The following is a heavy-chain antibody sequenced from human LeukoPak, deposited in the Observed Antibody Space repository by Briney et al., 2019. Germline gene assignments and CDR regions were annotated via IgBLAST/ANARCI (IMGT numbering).Heavy chain of an antibody. CDR2: ITSPVGRI. CDR3: ASSGVYSYGPEDY. CDR1: GFTFSTYS. D-gene: IGHD5-18*01. V-gene: IGHV3-21*01. J-gene: IGHJ4*02. Sequence: GGSLRLSCAASGFTFSTYSMNWVRQAPGKGLEWVSSITSPVGRIYYADSLKGRITISRDNARSSLYLQMNSLRAEDTAVYYCASSGVYSYGPEDYWGQGTLVTVSS.